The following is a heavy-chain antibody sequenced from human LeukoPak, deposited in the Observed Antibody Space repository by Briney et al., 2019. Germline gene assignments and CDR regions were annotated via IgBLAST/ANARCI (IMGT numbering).Heavy chain of an antibody. D-gene: IGHD2-2*01. V-gene: IGHV3-30*04. CDR1: GFTFRSFV. CDR2: ISYEDGSNK. Sequence: PGRSLRLSCAASGFTFRSFVMHWVRQAPGKGLEWVAAISYEDGSNKYYADSVKGRFTISRDNSKYTVYLEMNSLRAEDTAGYYCAKVASLCTSTSCVRGGFDYWGQGTLVTVSS. CDR3: AKVASLCTSTSCVRGGFDY. J-gene: IGHJ4*02.